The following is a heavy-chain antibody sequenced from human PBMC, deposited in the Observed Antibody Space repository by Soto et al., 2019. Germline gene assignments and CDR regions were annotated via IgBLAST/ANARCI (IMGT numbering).Heavy chain of an antibody. CDR1: GFTFSDYY. D-gene: IGHD2-15*01. CDR3: ARGVLSDSGTCY. J-gene: IGHJ4*02. Sequence: GGSLRLSCAASGFTFSDYYMSWIRQAPGKGLVWVAYISTSGSTINYADSVKGRFTISRDNAKNSLYLQMNSLRAEDTAVYYCARGVLSDSGTCYWGRGTLVTVSS. V-gene: IGHV3-11*01. CDR2: ISTSGSTI.